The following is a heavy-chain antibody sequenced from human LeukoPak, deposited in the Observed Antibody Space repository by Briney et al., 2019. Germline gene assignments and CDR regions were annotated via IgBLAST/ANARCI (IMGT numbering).Heavy chain of an antibody. V-gene: IGHV5-51*01. J-gene: IGHJ6*02. CDR3: ARQRASGSGSHYYYYTMDV. Sequence: RGESLKTSCKGSGYNFAGYWIGWVRQMPGKGLEWMGIIYPGDSDTRYSPSFQGQVTISADKSINTAYLQWSSLKASDTAMYYCARQRASGSGSHYYYYTMDVWGQGTTVAVSS. CDR2: IYPGDSDT. D-gene: IGHD3-10*01. CDR1: GYNFAGYW.